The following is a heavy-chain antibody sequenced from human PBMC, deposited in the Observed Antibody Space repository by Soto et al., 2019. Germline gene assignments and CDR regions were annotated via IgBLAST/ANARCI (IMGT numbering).Heavy chain of an antibody. CDR2: ISAYNGNT. CDR3: ARENYDIVTGYYKVCWFDP. Sequence: QVQLVQSGAEVKKPGASVKVSCKASGYTFTSYGISWVRQAPGQGLEWMGWISAYNGNTNYAQKRQGRDTMTTDTATSTAYMERRSLRSDDTAVYYCARENYDIVTGYYKVCWFDPCGQGTLVTVSS. J-gene: IGHJ5*02. D-gene: IGHD3-9*01. V-gene: IGHV1-18*01. CDR1: GYTFTSYG.